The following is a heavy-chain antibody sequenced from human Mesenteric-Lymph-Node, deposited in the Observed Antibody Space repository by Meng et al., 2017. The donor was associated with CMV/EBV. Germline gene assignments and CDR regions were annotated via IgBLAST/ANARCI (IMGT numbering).Heavy chain of an antibody. Sequence: GESLKISCAASGFTFSSYGMHWVRQAPGKGLEWVAVIWYDGSNKYYVDSVKGRFTISRDNSKNTLYLQMNSLRAEDTAVYYCARSSLVVPAGGFDYWGQGTLVTVSS. D-gene: IGHD2-2*01. CDR1: GFTFSSYG. CDR3: ARSSLVVPAGGFDY. J-gene: IGHJ4*02. V-gene: IGHV3-33*01. CDR2: IWYDGSNK.